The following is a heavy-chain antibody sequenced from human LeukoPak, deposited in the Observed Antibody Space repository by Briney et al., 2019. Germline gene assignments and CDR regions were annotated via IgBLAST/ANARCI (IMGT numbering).Heavy chain of an antibody. J-gene: IGHJ6*02. CDR2: IYPGDSDT. CDR1: GYGFTSYW. D-gene: IGHD4-11*01. Sequence: GESLKISCKGSGYGFTSYWIGWVRQMPGKGLEWMGIIYPGDSDTRYSPSFQGQVTISADKSISTAYLQWSSLKASDTAMYYCARQAITVTTFTYYYYGMDVWGQGTTVTVSS. CDR3: ARQAITVTTFTYYYYGMDV. V-gene: IGHV5-51*01.